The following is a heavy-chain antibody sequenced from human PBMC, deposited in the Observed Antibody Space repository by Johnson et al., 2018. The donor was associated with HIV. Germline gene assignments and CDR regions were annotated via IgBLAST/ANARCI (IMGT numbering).Heavy chain of an antibody. D-gene: IGHD6-19*01. J-gene: IGHJ3*02. CDR1: GFTVSSNY. CDR3: ARAIDQGYSSGWSSDVYDI. CDR2: IYSGGST. Sequence: VQLVESGGGLVKPGGSLRLSCAASGFTVSSNYMSWVRQAPGKGLEWVSVIYSGGSTYYADSVKGRFTISRDNSKNTLYLQMNSLRAEDTAVYYCARAIDQGYSSGWSSDVYDIWGQGTMVTVSA. V-gene: IGHV3-66*01.